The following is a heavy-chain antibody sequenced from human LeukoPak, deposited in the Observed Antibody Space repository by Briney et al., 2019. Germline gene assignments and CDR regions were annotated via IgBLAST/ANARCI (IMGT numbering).Heavy chain of an antibody. CDR3: AKMASYYYGSETYYFFEH. D-gene: IGHD3-10*01. Sequence: GGSLRLSCAASGFTFTTYWMSWVRQAPGKGLEWVANIKQDGTEKYYVDSVKGRFTISRDNAKNSLYLQMNSLRVEDTAVYYCAKMASYYYGSETYYFFEHWGQGTPVTASS. CDR2: IKQDGTEK. V-gene: IGHV3-7*01. J-gene: IGHJ4*02. CDR1: GFTFTTYW.